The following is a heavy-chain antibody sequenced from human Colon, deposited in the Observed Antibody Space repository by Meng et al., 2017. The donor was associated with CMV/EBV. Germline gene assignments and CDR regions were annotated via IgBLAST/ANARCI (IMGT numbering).Heavy chain of an antibody. D-gene: IGHD1-26*01. CDR1: GFSLSSYS. Sequence: VQLGEAGGGLVEPGGPLRLFCAASGFSLSSYSMNWVRQAPGEGLEWVSSISSSSSYIYYADSVKGRFTISRENAKNSLYLQMNSLRAEETAVYYCARGDSGSYYYGDYWGQGTLVTVSS. J-gene: IGHJ4*02. CDR3: ARGDSGSYYYGDY. CDR2: ISSSSSYI. V-gene: IGHV3-21*01.